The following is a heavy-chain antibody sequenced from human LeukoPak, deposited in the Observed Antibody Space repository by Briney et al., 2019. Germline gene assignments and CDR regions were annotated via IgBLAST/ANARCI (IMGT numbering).Heavy chain of an antibody. J-gene: IGHJ4*02. CDR2: ISYDGSNK. D-gene: IGHD5-12*01. Sequence: GGSLRLSCAASGFTFSSYGMHCVRQAPGKGLEWVAVISYDGSNKYYADSVQGRFTISRDNSKHTLYLQMNSLRAEGTAVYYCAKHLAPTPYYFDYWGQGTLVTVSS. CDR3: AKHLAPTPYYFDY. V-gene: IGHV3-30*18. CDR1: GFTFSSYG.